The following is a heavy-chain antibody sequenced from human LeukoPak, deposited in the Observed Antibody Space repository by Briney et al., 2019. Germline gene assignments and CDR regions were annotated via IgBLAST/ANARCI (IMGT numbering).Heavy chain of an antibody. J-gene: IGHJ6*03. CDR1: GGSFSGYY. CDR3: ARGLGYYDFWSGYYRDYYYYMDV. V-gene: IGHV4-34*01. D-gene: IGHD3-3*01. CDR2: INHNGST. Sequence: SETLSLTCAVYGGSFSGYYWSWIRQPPGKGLEWVGEINHNGSTNYNPSLKRRVTISVDTSKNQFSLKLSSVTAADTAVYYCARGLGYYDFWSGYYRDYYYYMDVWGKGTTVTVSS.